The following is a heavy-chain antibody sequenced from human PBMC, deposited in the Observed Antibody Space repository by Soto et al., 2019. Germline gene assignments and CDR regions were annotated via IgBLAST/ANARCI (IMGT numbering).Heavy chain of an antibody. CDR2: INSDGSST. J-gene: IGHJ4*02. CDR3: AREIAVAGTIDY. V-gene: IGHV3-74*01. CDR1: GFTFSSYW. D-gene: IGHD6-19*01. Sequence: PGGSLRLSCAASGFTFSSYWMHWVRQAPGKGLVWVSRINSDGSSTNYADSVKGRFTISRDNAKNTLYLQMNSLRAEDTAVYYCAREIAVAGTIDYWGQGTLVTVSS.